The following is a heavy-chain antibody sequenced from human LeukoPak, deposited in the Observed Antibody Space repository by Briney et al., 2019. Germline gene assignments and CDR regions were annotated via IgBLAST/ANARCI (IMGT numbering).Heavy chain of an antibody. CDR1: GFTFSSYS. Sequence: PGGSLRLSCAASGFTFSSYSMNWVRQAPGKGLEWVSYISSSSSTIYYADSVKGRFTISRDNAKNSLYLQMNSLRAEDTAVYYCARVSRMLSLDYWGQGTLVTVSS. CDR3: ARVSRMLSLDY. V-gene: IGHV3-48*01. J-gene: IGHJ4*02. D-gene: IGHD3-16*01. CDR2: ISSSSSTI.